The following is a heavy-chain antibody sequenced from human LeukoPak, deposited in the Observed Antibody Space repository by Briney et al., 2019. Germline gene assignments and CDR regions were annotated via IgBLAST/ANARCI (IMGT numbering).Heavy chain of an antibody. CDR3: ASGSSGYGYYYYMDG. J-gene: IGHJ6*03. CDR2: IIPIFGTA. D-gene: IGHD3-22*01. V-gene: IGHV1-69*13. Sequence: SVKVSCKASGGTFSSYAISWVRQAPGQGLEWMGGIIPIFGTANYAQKFQGRVTITADESTSTAYMELSSLRSEDTAVYYCASGSSGYGYYYYMDGWGKGTTVTVSS. CDR1: GGTFSSYA.